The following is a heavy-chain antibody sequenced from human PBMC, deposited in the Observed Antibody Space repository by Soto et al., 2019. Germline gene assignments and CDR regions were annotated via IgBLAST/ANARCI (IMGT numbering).Heavy chain of an antibody. CDR3: AGARFLEWAYYFDY. V-gene: IGHV3-53*01. CDR1: GFTVSSNY. J-gene: IGHJ4*02. D-gene: IGHD3-3*01. Sequence: GGSLRLSCAASGFTVSSNYMSWVRQAPGKGLEWVSVIYSGGSTYYADSVKGRFTISRDNSKNPLYLQMNSLRAEDTAVYYCAGARFLEWAYYFDYWGQGTLVTVSS. CDR2: IYSGGST.